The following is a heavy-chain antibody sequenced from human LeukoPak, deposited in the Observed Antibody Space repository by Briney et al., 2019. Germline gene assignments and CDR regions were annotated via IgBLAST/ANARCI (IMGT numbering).Heavy chain of an antibody. CDR1: GGSFSGYY. CDR2: INHSGST. D-gene: IGHD3-16*02. Sequence: SETLSLTCAVYGGSFSGYYWIWIPQPPGKGLEGIGEINHSGSTNYNPPLKSRVTISVETYQNQLSMKMRSVTAAATAVYYCARGSFSDYVWGSYRTGPDAFDIWGQGTMVTVSS. J-gene: IGHJ3*02. CDR3: ARGSFSDYVWGSYRTGPDAFDI. V-gene: IGHV4-34*01.